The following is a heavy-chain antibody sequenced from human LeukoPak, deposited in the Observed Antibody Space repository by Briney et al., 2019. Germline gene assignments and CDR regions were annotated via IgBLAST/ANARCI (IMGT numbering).Heavy chain of an antibody. CDR1: GFTFTKSA. D-gene: IGHD3-16*01. Sequence: GTSVKVSCKASGFTFTKSAVQWVRQARGQRLECIGWIVVGSGNTDYAQKFQERVTIIRDMSTSTAYMELNSLTSEDTAIYYCAADPAGFGAFDIWGHGTIVTVSS. J-gene: IGHJ3*02. CDR3: AADPAGFGAFDI. V-gene: IGHV1-58*01. CDR2: IVVGSGNT.